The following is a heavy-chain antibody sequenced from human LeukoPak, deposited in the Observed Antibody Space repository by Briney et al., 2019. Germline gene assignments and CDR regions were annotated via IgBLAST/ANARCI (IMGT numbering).Heavy chain of an antibody. V-gene: IGHV3-23*01. CDR3: AKPAKTDYADY. CDR2: INTSGGST. D-gene: IGHD1-14*01. CDR1: GFTFNIHG. J-gene: IGHJ4*02. Sequence: GGSLRLSCAASGFTFNIHGMNWVRQAPGKGLEWVSSINTSGGSTYYADSVKGRFTISRDNSKSTLYLQMNSLRAADTALYYCAKPAKTDYADYWGQGTLVTVSS.